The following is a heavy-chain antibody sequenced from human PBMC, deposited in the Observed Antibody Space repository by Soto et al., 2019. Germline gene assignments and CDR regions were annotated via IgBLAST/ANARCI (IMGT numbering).Heavy chain of an antibody. V-gene: IGHV4-34*01. D-gene: IGHD1-26*01. CDR3: ARDTVGAPPGLDY. CDR1: GGSVSGYY. CDR2: INHSGST. Sequence: PSETLSLTCAVYGGSVSGYYWSWIRQPPGKGLEWIGEINHSGSTNYNPSLKSRVTISVDTSKNQFSLKLSSVTAADTAVYYCARDTVGAPPGLDYWGQGTLVTVSS. J-gene: IGHJ4*02.